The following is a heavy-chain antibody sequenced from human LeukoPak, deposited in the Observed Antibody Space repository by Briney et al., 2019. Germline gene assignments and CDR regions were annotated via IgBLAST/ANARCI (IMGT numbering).Heavy chain of an antibody. V-gene: IGHV4-39*01. CDR2: IYYIGAT. CDR3: ARQRYGELFFDD. J-gene: IGHJ4*02. Sequence: SETLSLTCTVSGGSISNSNYYWGWIRQPPGKGLEWIANIYYIGATYYNPSLKSRVTIYVDTSKNEFSLTLRSVTAADTSVFYCARQRYGELFFDDWGQGTLVTVSS. D-gene: IGHD3-10*01. CDR1: GGSISNSNYY.